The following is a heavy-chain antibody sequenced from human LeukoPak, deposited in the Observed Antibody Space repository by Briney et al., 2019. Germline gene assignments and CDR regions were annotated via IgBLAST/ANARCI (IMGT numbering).Heavy chain of an antibody. CDR1: GGSSSSSSYY. J-gene: IGHJ4*02. Sequence: PSETLSLTCTVSGGSSSSSSYYWGWIRQPPGKGLEWIGSIYYSGSTYYNPSLKSRVTISVDTSKNQFSLKLSSVTAADTAVYYCARHLPAVAQIFDYWGQGTLVTVSS. CDR3: ARHLPAVAQIFDY. D-gene: IGHD6-19*01. V-gene: IGHV4-39*01. CDR2: IYYSGST.